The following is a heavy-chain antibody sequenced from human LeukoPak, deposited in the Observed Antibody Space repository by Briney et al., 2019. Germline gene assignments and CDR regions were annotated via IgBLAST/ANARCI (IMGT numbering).Heavy chain of an antibody. CDR3: ARTHLLVSGRVGYYYYYMDV. D-gene: IGHD3-16*01. J-gene: IGHJ6*03. CDR1: GFTFSSYG. V-gene: IGHV3-30*03. CDR2: ISYDGSNK. Sequence: PGWALRLSCAASGFTFSSYGLHWVRQAPGTRVEGVAVISYDGSNKYYADSVKGRFTISRDNSKNTLYLQMNSLRAEDTAVYYCARTHLLVSGRVGYYYYYMDVWGKGTTVTVSS.